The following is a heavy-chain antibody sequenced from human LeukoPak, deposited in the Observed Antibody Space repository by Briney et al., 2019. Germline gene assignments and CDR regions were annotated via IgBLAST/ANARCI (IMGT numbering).Heavy chain of an antibody. CDR2: IYYSGST. D-gene: IGHD6-13*01. Sequence: SETLPLTCTVSGGSISSSSYYWGWICQPPGKGLEWIGSIYYSGSTYYNPSLKSRVTISVDTSKNQFSLKLSSVTAADTAVYYCARRRVYYHIAAAGRFDYWGQGTLVTVSS. V-gene: IGHV4-39*01. CDR3: ARRRVYYHIAAAGRFDY. J-gene: IGHJ4*02. CDR1: GGSISSSSYY.